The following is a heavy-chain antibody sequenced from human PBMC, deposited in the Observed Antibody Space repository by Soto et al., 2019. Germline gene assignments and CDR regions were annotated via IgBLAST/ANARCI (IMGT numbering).Heavy chain of an antibody. V-gene: IGHV3-49*04. CDR2: IRSKAYGGTT. D-gene: IGHD1-20*01. CDR1: GFTFGDYA. J-gene: IGHJ6*02. Sequence: GGSLRLSCTASGFTFGDYAMSWVRQAPGKGLEWVGFIRSKAYGGTTEYAASVKGRFTISRDDSKSIAYLQMNSLKTEDTAVYYCTSSLNWNPDYYYYGMDVWGQGTTVTVSS. CDR3: TSSLNWNPDYYYYGMDV.